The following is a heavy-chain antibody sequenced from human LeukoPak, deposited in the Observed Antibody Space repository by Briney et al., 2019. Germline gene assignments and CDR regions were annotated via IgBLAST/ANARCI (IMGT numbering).Heavy chain of an antibody. Sequence: ASVKVSCKASGYTFTDYYIHWVRQAPGQGLEWMGWINPNSGGTKYAQNFQGRVTMTRDTSINTAYMDLSRLTSDDTAVYYCARGRGARYYDSSGLYYFDYWGQGTLVTVPS. V-gene: IGHV1-2*02. D-gene: IGHD3-22*01. CDR1: GYTFTDYY. CDR2: INPNSGGT. J-gene: IGHJ4*02. CDR3: ARGRGARYYDSSGLYYFDY.